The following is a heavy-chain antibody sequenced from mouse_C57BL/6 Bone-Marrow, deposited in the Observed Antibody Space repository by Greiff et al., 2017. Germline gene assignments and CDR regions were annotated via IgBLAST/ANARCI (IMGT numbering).Heavy chain of an antibody. CDR1: GYSFTDYN. CDR2: INPNYGTT. V-gene: IGHV1-39*01. J-gene: IGHJ4*01. Sequence: VQLKQPGAELVKPGASVKISCKASGYSFTDYNMNWVKQSNGKSLEWIGVINPNYGTTSYNQKFKGKATLTVDQSSSTAYMQLNRLTSEDSAVYYCARDYDYDYAMDYGGQGTSVTVSS. D-gene: IGHD2-4*01. CDR3: ARDYDYDYAMDY.